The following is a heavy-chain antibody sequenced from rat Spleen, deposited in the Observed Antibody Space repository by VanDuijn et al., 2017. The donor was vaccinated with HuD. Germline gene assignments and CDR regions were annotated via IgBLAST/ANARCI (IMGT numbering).Heavy chain of an antibody. D-gene: IGHD4-3*01. CDR2: ISYSGST. CDR1: GYSITSNY. CDR3: AVSGYGY. Sequence: EVQLQESGPGLVKPSQSLSLTCSVTGYSITSNYWGWIRKFPGNKMEWMGYISYSGSTSYNPSLKSRISITRDTSKNQFFLQVNSVSTEDTATYYCAVSGYGYWGQGVMVTVSS. J-gene: IGHJ2*01. V-gene: IGHV3-1*01.